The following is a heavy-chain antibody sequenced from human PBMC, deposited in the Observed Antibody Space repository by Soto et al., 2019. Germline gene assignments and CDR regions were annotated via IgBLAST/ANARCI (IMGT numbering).Heavy chain of an antibody. Sequence: QVQVVQSGAEVKKPGASVKISCKTSGYSFTDDYLHWVRQAPGQGLEWVGWINPHSGTTNFAQKFLGRVAMTRDPSINTAYMQLVGLTSEDTALYYCPIAVYCGDDCDSYGMDVWGQGTTVTVSS. CDR1: GYSFTDDY. J-gene: IGHJ6*02. V-gene: IGHV1-2*02. CDR3: PIAVYCGDDCDSYGMDV. CDR2: INPHSGTT. D-gene: IGHD2-21*02.